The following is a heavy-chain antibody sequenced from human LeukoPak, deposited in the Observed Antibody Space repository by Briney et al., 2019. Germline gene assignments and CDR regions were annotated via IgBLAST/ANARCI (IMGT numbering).Heavy chain of an antibody. V-gene: IGHV4-39*01. J-gene: IGHJ5*02. CDR2: IYYGGST. CDR3: ASPYRSSFWFDP. Sequence: SETLSLTCTVSGGFITSTSYYWGWIRQPPGKGLEWIVSIYYGGSTYYNPSLKSRVTISVDTSKNQFSLKLYSVTAADTAVYYCASPYRSSFWFDPWGQGTLVTVSS. CDR1: GGFITSTSYY. D-gene: IGHD6-6*01.